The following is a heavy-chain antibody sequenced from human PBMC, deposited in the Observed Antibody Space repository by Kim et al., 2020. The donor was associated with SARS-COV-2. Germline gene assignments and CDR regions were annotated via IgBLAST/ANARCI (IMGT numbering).Heavy chain of an antibody. CDR3: AKGSGWFDY. Sequence: LSLTCAASGFTFNNYAMTWVRQAPGKGLEWVSVISGDGDGTTYADSVKGRSTISRDNSKSTLYLQMNSLRAVETAEYYCAKGSGWFDYWGQGTLVTV. CDR2: ISGDGDGT. CDR1: GFTFNNYA. V-gene: IGHV3-23*01. J-gene: IGHJ4*02. D-gene: IGHD6-19*01.